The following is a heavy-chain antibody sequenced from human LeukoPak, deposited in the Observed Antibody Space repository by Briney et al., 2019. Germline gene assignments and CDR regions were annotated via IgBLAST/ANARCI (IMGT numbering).Heavy chain of an antibody. CDR1: GGSFSGYY. V-gene: IGHV4-34*01. CDR3: ARRYDFWSGYPPPLDY. Sequence: SETLSLTCAGFGGSFSGYYWNWIRQPPGKGLEWIGQINPSRNTNYNPSLKSRVTISVDTSKKQFSLKLSSVTAADTAVYYCARRYDFWSGYPPPLDYWGQGTLVTVSS. CDR2: INPSRNT. J-gene: IGHJ4*02. D-gene: IGHD3-3*01.